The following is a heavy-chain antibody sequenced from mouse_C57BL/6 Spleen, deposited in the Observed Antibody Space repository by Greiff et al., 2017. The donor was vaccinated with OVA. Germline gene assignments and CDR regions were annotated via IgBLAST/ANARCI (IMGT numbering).Heavy chain of an antibody. J-gene: IGHJ1*03. Sequence: EVQVVESGAELVKPGASVKLSCTASGFNIKDYYMHWVKQRTEQGLEWIGRIDPEDGETKYAPKFQGKATITADTSSNTAYLQLSSLTSEDTAVYYCARITTVVATEWYFDVWGTGTTVTVSS. D-gene: IGHD1-1*01. CDR1: GFNIKDYY. CDR3: ARITTVVATEWYFDV. CDR2: IDPEDGET. V-gene: IGHV14-2*01.